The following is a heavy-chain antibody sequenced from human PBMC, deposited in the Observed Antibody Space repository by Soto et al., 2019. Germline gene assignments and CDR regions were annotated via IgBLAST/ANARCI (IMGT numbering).Heavy chain of an antibody. CDR3: ARHAPYYYGSGQQLIRGAFDI. Sequence: SETLSLTCTVSGGSISSSSYYWGWIRQPPGKGLEWIGGIYYTGSTYYNPSLKSRVTISVDTSKNQFSLKLSSVTAADTAVYYCARHAPYYYGSGQQLIRGAFDIWGQGTMVTVSS. CDR2: IYYTGST. CDR1: GGSISSSSYY. J-gene: IGHJ3*02. D-gene: IGHD3-10*01. V-gene: IGHV4-39*01.